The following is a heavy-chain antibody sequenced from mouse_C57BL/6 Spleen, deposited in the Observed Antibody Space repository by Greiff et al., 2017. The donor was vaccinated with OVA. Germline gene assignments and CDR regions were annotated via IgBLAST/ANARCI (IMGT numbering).Heavy chain of an antibody. CDR3: ARSFLDSSGSWFAY. Sequence: QVQLQQSGPELVKPGASVKISCKASGYAFSSSWMNWVKQRPGKGLEWIGRIYPGDGDTNYNGKFKGKATLTADKSSSTAYMQLSSLTSEDSAVYFCARSFLDSSGSWFAYWGQGTLVTVSA. CDR1: GYAFSSSW. D-gene: IGHD3-2*02. CDR2: IYPGDGDT. V-gene: IGHV1-82*01. J-gene: IGHJ3*01.